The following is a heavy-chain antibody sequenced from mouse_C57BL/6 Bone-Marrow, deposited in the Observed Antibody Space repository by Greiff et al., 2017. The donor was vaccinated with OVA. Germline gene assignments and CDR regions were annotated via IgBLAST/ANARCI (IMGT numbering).Heavy chain of an antibody. D-gene: IGHD2-4*01. Sequence: VQLQQSGAELVRPGTSVKMSCKASGYTFTNYWIGWAKQRPGHGLEWIGDIYPGGGYTNYNEKFKGKATLTADKSSSTAYMQFSSLTSEDSAIYYCARGSYDYDGYAMDYWGQGTSVTVSS. V-gene: IGHV1-63*01. CDR2: IYPGGGYT. J-gene: IGHJ4*01. CDR3: ARGSYDYDGYAMDY. CDR1: GYTFTNYW.